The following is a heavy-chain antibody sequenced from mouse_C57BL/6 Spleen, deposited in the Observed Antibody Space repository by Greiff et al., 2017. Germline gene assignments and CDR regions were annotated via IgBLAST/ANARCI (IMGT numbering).Heavy chain of an antibody. V-gene: IGHV2-6-1*01. CDR3: ARHGGDDYVMDY. CDR1: GFSLTSYG. Sequence: VQGVESGPGLVAPSQSLSITCTVSGFSLTSYGVHWVRQPPGKGLEWLVVIWSDGSTTYNSALKSRLSISKDNAKSQVILKMNRLQTDDTAMYYCARHGGDDYVMDYWGQGTSVTVSS. CDR2: IWSDGST. J-gene: IGHJ4*01.